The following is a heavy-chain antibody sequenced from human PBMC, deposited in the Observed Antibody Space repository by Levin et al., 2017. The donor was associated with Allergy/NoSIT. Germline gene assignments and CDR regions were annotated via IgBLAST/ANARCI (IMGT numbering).Heavy chain of an antibody. CDR3: ARVREEGGGYPIAY. CDR2: ISSSGYNI. J-gene: IGHJ4*02. CDR1: GFSFTRFS. D-gene: IGHD1-26*01. Sequence: GESLKISCAASGFSFTRFSMNWVRQAPGKGLEWVSYISSSGYNIYYADSVKGRFTISRDDAKNSLYLQMNSLRAEDTAVYYCARVREEGGGYPIAYWGQGTLVTVSS. V-gene: IGHV3-48*01.